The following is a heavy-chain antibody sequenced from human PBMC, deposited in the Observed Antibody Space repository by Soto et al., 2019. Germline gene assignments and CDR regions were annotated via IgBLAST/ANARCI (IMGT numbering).Heavy chain of an antibody. CDR2: INPNNGGT. Sequence: EASVKVSCKASGYTFTGFYMHWVLQAPGQGLEWMGWINPNNGGTNYVQKFQDRVTMTRDTSITTAYMELSGLRSDDTAVYYCARDPGPYGDYSYWGQGTLVTVSS. CDR3: ARDPGPYGDYSY. D-gene: IGHD4-17*01. CDR1: GYTFTGFY. V-gene: IGHV1-2*02. J-gene: IGHJ4*02.